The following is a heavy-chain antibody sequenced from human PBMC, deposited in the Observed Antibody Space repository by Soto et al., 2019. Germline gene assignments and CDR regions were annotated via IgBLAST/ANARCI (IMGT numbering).Heavy chain of an antibody. CDR3: ARVSGYYLPDY. V-gene: IGHV1-3*05. J-gene: IGHJ4*02. CDR2: INAGNGNT. CDR1: GYTFTNYA. Sequence: QVQLVQSGAEEKKPGASVKVSCKASGYTFTNYAMHWVRQAPGQTLEWMGWINAGNGNTKYSQKFQGRVTITRDTSESTAYMELSSLRSEDTAVYYCARVSGYYLPDYWGQGTLVTVSS. D-gene: IGHD5-12*01.